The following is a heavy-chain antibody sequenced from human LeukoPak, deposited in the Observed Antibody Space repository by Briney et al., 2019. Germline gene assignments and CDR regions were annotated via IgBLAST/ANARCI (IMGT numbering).Heavy chain of an antibody. D-gene: IGHD6-19*01. CDR1: GYTFTGYF. V-gene: IGHV1-2*02. Sequence: ASVKVSFKTSGYTFTGYFLNWVRQAPGQGLEWMGRINPNSGGTNCGQKFQDRVTLTRDTSIATVYMELTGLTSDDTAVYYCARVDASSLAVHYWGQGTLVTVSS. CDR3: ARVDASSLAVHY. CDR2: INPNSGGT. J-gene: IGHJ4*02.